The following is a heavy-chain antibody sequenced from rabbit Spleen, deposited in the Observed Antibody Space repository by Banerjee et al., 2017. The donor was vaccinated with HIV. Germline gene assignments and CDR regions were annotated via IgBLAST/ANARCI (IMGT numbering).Heavy chain of an antibody. V-gene: IGHV1S45*01. CDR2: IYAGSSGVT. Sequence: QEQLVESGGGLVQPEGSLTLTCTASGFSFSNSYHMCWVRQAPGKGLEWIACIYAGSSGVTYYANWVNGRFTISKTSSTTVTLQMTSLTAADTATYFCARDDGRTSGYGGFTLWGPGTLVTVS. D-gene: IGHD1-1*01. CDR1: GFSFSNSYH. CDR3: ARDDGRTSGYGGFTL. J-gene: IGHJ4*01.